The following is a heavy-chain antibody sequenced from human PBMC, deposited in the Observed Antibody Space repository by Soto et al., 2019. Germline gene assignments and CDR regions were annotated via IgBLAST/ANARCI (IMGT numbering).Heavy chain of an antibody. D-gene: IGHD2-2*01. J-gene: IGHJ6*02. CDR2: ISHDGSIE. Sequence: GGSLRLSCAASGFTFRYYNMHWVRQAPGKGLEWLADISHDGSIEYYSDSVKGRFTSSRDNSKNTLYLQMNSLRADDTAVYYCARGDCSSTSCYVYYYVMDVWGQGPTVTVSS. V-gene: IGHV3-30*03. CDR3: ARGDCSSTSCYVYYYVMDV. CDR1: GFTFRYYN.